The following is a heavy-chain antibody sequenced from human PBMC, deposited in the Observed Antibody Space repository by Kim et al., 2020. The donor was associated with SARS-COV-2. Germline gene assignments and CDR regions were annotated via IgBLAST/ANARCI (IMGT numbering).Heavy chain of an antibody. D-gene: IGHD6-19*01. CDR3: ARGTGYSSGPGGY. Sequence: SETLSLTCAVYGGSFSGYYWSWIRQPPGKGLEWIGEINHSGSTNYNPSLKSRVTISVDTYKNQFSLKLSSVTAADTAVYYCARGTGYSSGPGGYWGQGTLVTVSS. CDR1: GGSFSGYY. CDR2: INHSGST. J-gene: IGHJ4*02. V-gene: IGHV4-34*01.